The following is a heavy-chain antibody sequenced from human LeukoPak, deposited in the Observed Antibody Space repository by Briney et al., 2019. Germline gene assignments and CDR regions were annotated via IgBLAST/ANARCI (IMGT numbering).Heavy chain of an antibody. Sequence: PGGSLRLSCAASGFTFSSYGMHWVRQAPGKGLEWVAFIRYDGSNKYYADSVKGRFTISRDNSKNTLYLQMNSLRSEDTAVYYCAIRRYYGSGSYPYPTLSHYYMDVWGKGTTVTVSS. J-gene: IGHJ6*03. D-gene: IGHD3-10*01. CDR1: GFTFSSYG. V-gene: IGHV3-30*02. CDR2: IRYDGSNK. CDR3: AIRRYYGSGSYPYPTLSHYYMDV.